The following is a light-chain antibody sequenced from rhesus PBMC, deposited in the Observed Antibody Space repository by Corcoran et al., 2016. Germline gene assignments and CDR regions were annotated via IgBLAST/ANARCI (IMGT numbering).Light chain of an antibody. Sequence: DIQMTQSPSSLSASVGDRVTITCRASENVNNYLNWYQPKPGKAPKLLVYKASTLQSGVPSRFSGSGSGTDYTFNISSLQPEDVATYYCQHGYGTPFTFGPGTKVEIK. CDR3: QHGYGTPFT. CDR1: ENVNNY. V-gene: IGKV1-74*01. CDR2: KAS. J-gene: IGKJ3*01.